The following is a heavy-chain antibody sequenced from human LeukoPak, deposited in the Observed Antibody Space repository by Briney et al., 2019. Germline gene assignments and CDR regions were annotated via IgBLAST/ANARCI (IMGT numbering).Heavy chain of an antibody. CDR3: AREVAVAGTRIFDY. V-gene: IGHV1-2*06. Sequence: ASVKVSCKASGYTFTSYDINWVRQATGQGLEWMGRINPNSGGTNYAQKFQGRVTMTRDTSISTAYMELSRLRSDDTAVYYCAREVAVAGTRIFDYWGQGTLVTVSS. J-gene: IGHJ4*02. D-gene: IGHD6-19*01. CDR1: GYTFTSYD. CDR2: INPNSGGT.